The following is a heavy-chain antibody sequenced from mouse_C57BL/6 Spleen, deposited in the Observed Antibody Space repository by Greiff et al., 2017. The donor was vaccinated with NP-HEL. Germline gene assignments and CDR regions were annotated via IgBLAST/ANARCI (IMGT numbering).Heavy chain of an antibody. CDR2: INPSSGYT. CDR3: AKGGYDYEGYFDV. J-gene: IGHJ1*03. D-gene: IGHD2-4*01. Sequence: QVQLKESGAELAKPGASVKLSCKASGYTFTSYWMHWVKQRPGQGLEWIGYINPSSGYTKYNQKFKDKATLTADKSSSTAYMQLSSLTYEDSAVDYCAKGGYDYEGYFDVWGTGTTVTVSS. CDR1: GYTFTSYW. V-gene: IGHV1-7*01.